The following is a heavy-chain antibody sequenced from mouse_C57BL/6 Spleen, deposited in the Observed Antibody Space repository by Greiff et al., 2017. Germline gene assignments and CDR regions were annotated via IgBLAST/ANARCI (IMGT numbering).Heavy chain of an antibody. J-gene: IGHJ1*03. D-gene: IGHD2-12*01. CDR3: ARRTIWWYFGV. CDR2: IHPNSGST. V-gene: IGHV1-64*01. Sequence: QVQLQQPGAELVKPGASVKLSCKASGYTFTSYWMHWVKQRPGQGLEWIGMIHPNSGSTNYNEKFKSKATLTVDKSSSTAYMQLSSLTSEDSAVYYCARRTIWWYFGVWGTGTTVTVSS. CDR1: GYTFTSYW.